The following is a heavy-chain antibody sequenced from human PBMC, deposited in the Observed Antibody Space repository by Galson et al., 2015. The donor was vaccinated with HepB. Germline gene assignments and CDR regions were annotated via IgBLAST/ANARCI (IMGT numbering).Heavy chain of an antibody. Sequence: SVKVSCKASGYTFTSYGISWVRQAPGQGLEWMAWVSAYNGNTNYAQKFQGRVTMTTDTSTNTAYMELRSLRSDDTAVYYCARLADYDFWSGPTQNYYYYGMDVWGQGTTVTVSS. D-gene: IGHD3-3*01. CDR3: ARLADYDFWSGPTQNYYYYGMDV. J-gene: IGHJ6*02. CDR2: VSAYNGNT. CDR1: GYTFTSYG. V-gene: IGHV1-18*01.